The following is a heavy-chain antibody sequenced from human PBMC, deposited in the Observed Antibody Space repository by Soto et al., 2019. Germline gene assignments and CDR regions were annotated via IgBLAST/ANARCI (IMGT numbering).Heavy chain of an antibody. V-gene: IGHV4-31*03. Sequence: QVQLQESGPGLVKPSQTLSVTCTVSGDSITSGPYYWSWVRQLPGRGLEWIGYIYFRGHSYYTPSLKSRITISLVRSKNQFSLELNSVTAADTAVYYCARSGGSNSWYGVFDFWGQGTLVNVSS. CDR1: GDSITSGPYY. CDR3: ARSGGSNSWYGVFDF. CDR2: IYFRGHS. J-gene: IGHJ4*02. D-gene: IGHD2-15*01.